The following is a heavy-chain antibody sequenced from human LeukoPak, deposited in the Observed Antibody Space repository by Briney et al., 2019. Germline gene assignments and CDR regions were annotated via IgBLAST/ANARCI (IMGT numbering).Heavy chain of an antibody. V-gene: IGHV3-21*01. J-gene: IGHJ4*02. CDR2: ISSSGSYI. CDR1: EFTFSYFS. CDR3: AREYSSSSDRLDY. Sequence: PGGSLRLSCAASEFTFSYFSMNWVRQAPGKGLEWVSSISSSGSYIYYADSVKGRFTVSRDNAKNSLYLQMDSLRAEDTAVYYCAREYSSSSDRLDYWGQGTLVTVSS. D-gene: IGHD6-6*01.